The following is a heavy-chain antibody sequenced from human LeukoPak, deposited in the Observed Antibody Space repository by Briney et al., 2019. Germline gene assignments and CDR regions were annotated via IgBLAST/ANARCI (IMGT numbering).Heavy chain of an antibody. V-gene: IGHV5-51*01. CDR3: ARWAEMATITRYFDY. D-gene: IGHD5-24*01. Sequence: GESLKISCKGSGYNFAGYWIGWVRQMPGKGLEWMGIFYPGDSDTRYSPSFQGQVTISADKSISTSYLQWSSLKASDTAMYYCARWAEMATITRYFDYWGQGTLVTVSS. J-gene: IGHJ4*02. CDR2: FYPGDSDT. CDR1: GYNFAGYW.